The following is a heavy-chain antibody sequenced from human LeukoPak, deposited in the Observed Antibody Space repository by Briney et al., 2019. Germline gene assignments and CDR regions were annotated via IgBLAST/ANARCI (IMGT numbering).Heavy chain of an antibody. D-gene: IGHD3-10*01. J-gene: IGHJ4*02. V-gene: IGHV1-18*01. Sequence: ASVKVSCKASGYTFTSYGISWVRQAPGQGLEWMGWISVYNGNTNYAQKLQGRVTMTRDTFISTAYMELSRLRSDDTAVYYCVRFYAGIGFDYWGQGTLVTVSS. CDR3: VRFYAGIGFDY. CDR1: GYTFTSYG. CDR2: ISVYNGNT.